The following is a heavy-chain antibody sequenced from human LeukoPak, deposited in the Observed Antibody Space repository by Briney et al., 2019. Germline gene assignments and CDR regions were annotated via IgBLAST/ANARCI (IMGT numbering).Heavy chain of an antibody. D-gene: IGHD2-2*01. J-gene: IGHJ4*02. CDR2: ISGSGGST. Sequence: HAGGSLRLSCAASGFTFSSYAMSCVRQAPGKGLEWVSAISGSGGSTYYADSVKGRFTISRDNSKNTLYLQMNSLRAEDTAVYYCAKMEGDIVVVPAAHFDYWGQGTLVTVSS. CDR3: AKMEGDIVVVPAAHFDY. CDR1: GFTFSSYA. V-gene: IGHV3-23*01.